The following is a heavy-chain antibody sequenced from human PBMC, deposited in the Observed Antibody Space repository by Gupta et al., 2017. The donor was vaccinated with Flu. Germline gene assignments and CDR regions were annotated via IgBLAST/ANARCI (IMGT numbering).Heavy chain of an antibody. D-gene: IGHD5-18*01. Sequence: QVQLVESGGGVVQPGRSLRLSCAAPGFSFSRYGIPWVRQAPGKGLEWVAVRSKDGSNKRDADSVKGRFTISRDNSKNTLYLQMNSLRLEDTAGYYCAKDPGGYSYGNFDSWGQGTLVTVSS. J-gene: IGHJ4*02. CDR1: GFSFSRYG. CDR3: AKDPGGYSYGNFDS. CDR2: RSKDGSNK. V-gene: IGHV3-30*18.